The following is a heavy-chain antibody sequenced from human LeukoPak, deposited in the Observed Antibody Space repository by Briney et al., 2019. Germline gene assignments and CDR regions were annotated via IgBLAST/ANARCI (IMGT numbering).Heavy chain of an antibody. V-gene: IGHV3-23*01. Sequence: GGSLRLSCAASGFTFSSYSMNWVRQPAGKGLEWVAGITPSGDTSYYADSVRGRFTISRDNSKSIVSLQMNSLRAEDTAVYYCAKLVVRSFPHFDHWGQGTLVTVSS. J-gene: IGHJ4*02. CDR1: GFTFSSYS. D-gene: IGHD3-10*01. CDR2: ITPSGDTS. CDR3: AKLVVRSFPHFDH.